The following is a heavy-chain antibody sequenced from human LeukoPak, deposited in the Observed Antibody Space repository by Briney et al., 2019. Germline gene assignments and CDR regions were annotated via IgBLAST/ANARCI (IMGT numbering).Heavy chain of an antibody. Sequence: PSGTLSLTCAVSGGSISSSNWWSWVRQPPGKGLEWIGEIYHSGSTNYNPSLKSRVTISVNKSKNQFSLKLSSVTAADTAVYYCARASATYYYDSSGFCYDYWGQGTLVTVSS. J-gene: IGHJ4*02. CDR3: ARASATYYYDSSGFCYDY. CDR2: IYHSGST. D-gene: IGHD3-22*01. V-gene: IGHV4-4*02. CDR1: GGSISSSNW.